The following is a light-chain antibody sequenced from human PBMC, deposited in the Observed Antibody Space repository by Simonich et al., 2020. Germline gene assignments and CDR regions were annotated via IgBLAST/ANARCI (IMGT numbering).Light chain of an antibody. CDR1: SSDVGGYNY. J-gene: IGLJ3*02. CDR2: DVI. Sequence: QSALTQPASVYGSPGQSITISRTGTSSDVGGYNYVSWYQQHPGKAPKLMLYDVIKRHSGFSNRFSGSKSGNTASLTISGLQAEDEADYYCSSYTSSSTWVFGGGTKLTVL. CDR3: SSYTSSSTWV. V-gene: IGLV2-14*01.